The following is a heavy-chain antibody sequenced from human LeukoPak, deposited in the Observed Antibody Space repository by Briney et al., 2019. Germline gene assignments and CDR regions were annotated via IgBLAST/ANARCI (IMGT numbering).Heavy chain of an antibody. J-gene: IGHJ4*02. CDR2: IILNSGET. CDR3: ARGPVPAPRRGIYFDY. CDR1: GYTFSSHH. Sequence: ASVKVSCKASGYTFSSHHIYWLRQAPGQGLEWLGWIILNSGETFYAKTFQGRLSITSDTSKSSTYMDLASLAPDDTAVYYCARGPVPAPRRGIYFDYWGQGSLITVSS. V-gene: IGHV1-8*01. D-gene: IGHD2-2*01.